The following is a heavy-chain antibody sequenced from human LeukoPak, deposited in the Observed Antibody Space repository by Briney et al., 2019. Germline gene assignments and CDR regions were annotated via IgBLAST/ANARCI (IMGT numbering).Heavy chain of an antibody. V-gene: IGHV3-30*04. CDR3: ARRSPLDYDFWSGYYMDYYYYMDV. D-gene: IGHD3-3*01. Sequence: GGSLRLSCAASGFTFSSYAMHWVRQAPGKGLEWVAVISYDGSNKYYADSVKGRFTISRDNSKNTLYLQMNSLRAEDTAVYYCARRSPLDYDFWSGYYMDYYYYMDVWGKGTTVTISS. J-gene: IGHJ6*03. CDR1: GFTFSSYA. CDR2: ISYDGSNK.